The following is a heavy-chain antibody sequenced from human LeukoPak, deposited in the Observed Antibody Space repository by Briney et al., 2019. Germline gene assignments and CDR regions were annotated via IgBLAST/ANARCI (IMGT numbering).Heavy chain of an antibody. Sequence: ASVKVSCKASGYTFTSYGISWVRQAPGQGLEWMGWISAYNGNTNYAQKLQGRVTMTTDTSTSTAYMELRSLRSDDPAVYYRARGHERWLQSPIDYWGQGTLVTVSS. J-gene: IGHJ4*02. CDR1: GYTFTSYG. CDR2: ISAYNGNT. V-gene: IGHV1-18*01. D-gene: IGHD5-24*01. CDR3: ARGHERWLQSPIDY.